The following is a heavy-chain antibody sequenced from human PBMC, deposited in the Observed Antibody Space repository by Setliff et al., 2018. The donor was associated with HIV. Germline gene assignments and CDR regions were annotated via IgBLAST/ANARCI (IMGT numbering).Heavy chain of an antibody. V-gene: IGHV3-66*02. CDR1: GFTVSSYY. Sequence: GGSLRLSCAASGFTVSSYYMSWVRQAPGMGLEWVSTIYSGGSTYHADSVKGRFTLSRDTSKNTLFLQMNSLRPEDTAVYYCARVRLYNTALDYWGQGTPVTVSS. D-gene: IGHD3-10*01. CDR2: IYSGGST. CDR3: ARVRLYNTALDY. J-gene: IGHJ4*02.